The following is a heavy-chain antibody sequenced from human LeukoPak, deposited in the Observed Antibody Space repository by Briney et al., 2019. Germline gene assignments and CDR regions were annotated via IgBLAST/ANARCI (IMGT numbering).Heavy chain of an antibody. J-gene: IGHJ4*02. CDR1: GGSISSFY. V-gene: IGHV4-59*01. D-gene: IGHD2-15*01. CDR2: IYNSGST. Sequence: SETLSLTCTVSGGSISSFYWGCIRQPPGKGLEWIGYIYNSGSTDYNPSLKSRVTISVDTSKNQFSLKLSSVTAADTAVYYCARDVGGGSFFDYWGQRTLVTVSS. CDR3: ARDVGGGSFFDY.